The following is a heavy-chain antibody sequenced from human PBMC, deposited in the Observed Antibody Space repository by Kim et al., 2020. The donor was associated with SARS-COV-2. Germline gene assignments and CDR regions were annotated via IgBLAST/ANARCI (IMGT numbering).Heavy chain of an antibody. CDR1: GYTLTELS. Sequence: ASVKVSCKVSGYTLTELSMHWVRQAPGKGLEWMGGFDPEDGETIYAQKFQGRVTMTKDTSTDTAYMELSSLRSEDTAVYYCATAIHQGVGAFDIWGQGTMVTVSS. V-gene: IGHV1-24*01. D-gene: IGHD3-16*01. J-gene: IGHJ3*02. CDR2: FDPEDGET. CDR3: ATAIHQGVGAFDI.